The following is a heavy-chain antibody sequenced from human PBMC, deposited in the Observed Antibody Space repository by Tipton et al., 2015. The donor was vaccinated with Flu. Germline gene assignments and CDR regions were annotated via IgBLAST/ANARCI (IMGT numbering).Heavy chain of an antibody. CDR3: ARDGFITMIVVVTPGAFDI. J-gene: IGHJ3*02. V-gene: IGHV4-39*07. CDR2: IYYSGNT. D-gene: IGHD3-22*01. Sequence: TLSLTCTVSGGSISSSSYYWGWIRQPPGKGLEWIGSIYYSGNTYYNPSLKSRVTISVDTSKNQFSLKLSSVTAADTAVYYCARDGFITMIVVVTPGAFDIWGQGTMVTDSS. CDR1: GGSISSSSYY.